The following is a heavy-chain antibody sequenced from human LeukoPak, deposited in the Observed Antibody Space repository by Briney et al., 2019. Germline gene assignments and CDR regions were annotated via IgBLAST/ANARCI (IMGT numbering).Heavy chain of an antibody. CDR2: ISAYNGNT. Sequence: ASVKVSCKASGYTFTSYGISWVRQAPGQGLEWMGWISAYNGNTNYAQKLQGRVTMTTDTSTSTAYMELRSLRSDDTAVYYCARDQREDSSSWYGGYYYYGMDVWGQGTTVTVSS. V-gene: IGHV1-18*01. CDR1: GYTFTSYG. CDR3: ARDQREDSSSWYGGYYYYGMDV. D-gene: IGHD6-13*01. J-gene: IGHJ6*02.